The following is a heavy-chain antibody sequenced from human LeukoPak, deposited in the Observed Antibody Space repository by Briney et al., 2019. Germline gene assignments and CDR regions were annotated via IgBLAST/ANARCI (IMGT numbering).Heavy chain of an antibody. CDR2: ISSSSSYT. J-gene: IGHJ4*02. D-gene: IGHD4-17*01. CDR1: GFTFSSYY. V-gene: IGHV3-21*01. Sequence: GGSLRLSCAASGFTFSSYYMNWVRQAPGKGLEWVSCISSSSSYTYYADSVKGRFTISRDNAKNSLYLQMNSLRAEDTAVYYCARITSGDSEYWGQGTLVTVSS. CDR3: ARITSGDSEY.